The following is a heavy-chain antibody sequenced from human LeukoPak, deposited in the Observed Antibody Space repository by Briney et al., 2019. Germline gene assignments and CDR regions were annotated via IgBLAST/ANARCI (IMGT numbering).Heavy chain of an antibody. CDR3: ARDPQAHPSGWPDY. CDR2: VNPNSGGT. J-gene: IGHJ4*02. CDR1: GYTFTGPY. D-gene: IGHD6-19*01. V-gene: IGHV1-2*06. Sequence: GASVKVSCKASGYTFTGPYIHWVRQAPGQGLEWMGRVNPNSGGTDYAKKFQGRVTMTRDTSISTANVELSSLTSDDTAVYYCARDPQAHPSGWPDYWGQGTLVTVSS.